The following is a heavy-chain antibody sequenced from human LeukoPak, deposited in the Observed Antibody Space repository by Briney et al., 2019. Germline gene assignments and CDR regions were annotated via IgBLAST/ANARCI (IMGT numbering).Heavy chain of an antibody. CDR1: GGSISSGGYY. Sequence: PSETLSLTCTVSGGSISSGGYYWSWIRQLPGKGLEWIGYIYYSGSTYYNPSLKSRVTISLDTSKNQFSLKLSSVTAADTAVYYCARHYSSDPFDYWGQGTLVTVSS. J-gene: IGHJ4*02. CDR3: ARHYSSDPFDY. D-gene: IGHD6-19*01. CDR2: IYYSGST. V-gene: IGHV4-31*03.